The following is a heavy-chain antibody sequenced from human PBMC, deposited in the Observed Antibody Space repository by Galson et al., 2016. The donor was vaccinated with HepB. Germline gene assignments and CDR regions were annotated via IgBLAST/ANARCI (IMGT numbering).Heavy chain of an antibody. Sequence: SETLSLTCTVSGDSMDTYYWSWIRQSPGKELEWVSYIYSTGSSNYNPSLKSRAIMSLDTSKNQFSLELTSLTAADTAVYYLAGRTQYASSWYLAYWGQGILVTVSS. J-gene: IGHJ4*02. CDR1: GDSMDTYY. CDR3: AGRTQYASSWYLAY. V-gene: IGHV4-59*08. CDR2: IYSTGSS. D-gene: IGHD6-13*01.